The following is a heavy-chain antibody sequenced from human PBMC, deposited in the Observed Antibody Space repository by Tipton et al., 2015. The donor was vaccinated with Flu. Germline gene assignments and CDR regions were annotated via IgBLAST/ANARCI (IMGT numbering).Heavy chain of an antibody. V-gene: IGHV1-69*18. J-gene: IGHJ4*02. Sequence: QVQLVQSGAEVKKPGSSVKVFCKASRGTFSSYAISWVRQAPGQGLEWMGRIIPIFGTANYAQKFQGRVTITADESTSTAYMELSSLRSEDTAVYYCARQGRYGGNTLHNDYWGQGTLVTVSS. CDR2: IIPIFGTA. D-gene: IGHD4-23*01. CDR3: ARQGRYGGNTLHNDY. CDR1: RGTFSSYA.